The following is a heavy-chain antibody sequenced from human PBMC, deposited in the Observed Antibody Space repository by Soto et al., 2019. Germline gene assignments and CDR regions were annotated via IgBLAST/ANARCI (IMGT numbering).Heavy chain of an antibody. CDR1: GGSISSGGYY. CDR2: ISSIGST. Sequence: SETLSLTCTVSGGSISSGGYYWSWIRQFPGKGLEWIGYISSIGSTYYNPSLGSRLSMSVDTSKDQFSLRLSSVTAADTAVYYCARRYGGNFDYWGQGTLVNGSS. V-gene: IGHV4-30-4*08. D-gene: IGHD1-26*01. J-gene: IGHJ4*02. CDR3: ARRYGGNFDY.